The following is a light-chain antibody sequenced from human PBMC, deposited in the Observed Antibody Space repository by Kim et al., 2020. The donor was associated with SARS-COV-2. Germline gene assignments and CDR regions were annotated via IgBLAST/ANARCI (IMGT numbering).Light chain of an antibody. Sequence: SSVGDRVTITCQSSYDISTYLNWYQQKPGKAHKLLIYDASNLEIGVPSRFSGSGSGTDFTFTITRLEPEDSATYYCQQNYDIPFTFGPGTKVDIK. CDR2: DAS. V-gene: IGKV1-33*01. J-gene: IGKJ3*01. CDR1: YDISTY. CDR3: QQNYDIPFT.